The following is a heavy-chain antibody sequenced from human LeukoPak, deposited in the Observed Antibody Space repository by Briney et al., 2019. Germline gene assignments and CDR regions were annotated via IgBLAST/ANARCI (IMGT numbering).Heavy chain of an antibody. CDR1: GFMFSNYG. Sequence: GGSLRLSCAAAGFMFSNYGMSWVRQAPGKGLEWVSGISGSGGSTYYADSVKGRFTISRDNSKNTLYLQMNSLRAEDTAVYYCARGAGYNYPYYFDYWGQGTLVTVSS. V-gene: IGHV3-23*01. CDR2: ISGSGGST. J-gene: IGHJ4*02. D-gene: IGHD5-24*01. CDR3: ARGAGYNYPYYFDY.